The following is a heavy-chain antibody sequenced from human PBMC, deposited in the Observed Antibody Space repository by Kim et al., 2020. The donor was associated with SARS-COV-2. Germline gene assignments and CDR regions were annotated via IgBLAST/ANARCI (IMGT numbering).Heavy chain of an antibody. CDR2: INHSGST. J-gene: IGHJ5*02. D-gene: IGHD6-13*01. CDR3: ARGRYSSSWYGVRSWFDP. CDR1: DESFSGYY. V-gene: IGHV4-34*01. Sequence: SETLSLTCAVYDESFSGYYWSWIRQPPGKGLEWIGEINHSGSTNYNPSLKSRVTISVDTSKNQFSLKLSSVTAADTAVYYCARGRYSSSWYGVRSWFDPWGQGTLVTVSS.